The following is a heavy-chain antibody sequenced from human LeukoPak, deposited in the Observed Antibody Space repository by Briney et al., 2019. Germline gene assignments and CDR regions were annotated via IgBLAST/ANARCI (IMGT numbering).Heavy chain of an antibody. CDR1: GGSFSGYY. CDR2: INHSGST. D-gene: IGHD4-11*01. CDR3: ARPHYSNYQFDY. J-gene: IGHJ4*02. Sequence: SETLSLTCAVYGGSFSGYYWSWIRQPPGKGLEWIGEINHSGSTNYNPSLKSRVTISVDTSKNQFSLKLSSVTAADTAVYYCARPHYSNYQFDYWGQGTLVTVSS. V-gene: IGHV4-34*01.